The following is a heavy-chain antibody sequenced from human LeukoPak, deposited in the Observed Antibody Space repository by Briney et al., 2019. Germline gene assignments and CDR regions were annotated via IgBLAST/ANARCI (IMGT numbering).Heavy chain of an antibody. D-gene: IGHD2-21*01. V-gene: IGHV3-7*01. Sequence: GGSLRLSGAASGFTYSSYWMSWVRQAPGKGLEWVANIKEDGSEKYYVDSVKGRFTISRDNARNSLYLQMNSLRAEDTAVYYCARGVGGADYWGQGTLVTVSS. CDR3: ARGVGGADY. J-gene: IGHJ4*02. CDR2: IKEDGSEK. CDR1: GFTYSSYW.